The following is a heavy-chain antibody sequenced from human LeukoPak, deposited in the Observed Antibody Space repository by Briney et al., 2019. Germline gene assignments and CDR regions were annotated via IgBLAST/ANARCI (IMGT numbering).Heavy chain of an antibody. V-gene: IGHV1-18*01. CDR3: ARDSRLADYYDSSGYYFVY. CDR2: ISAYNGDT. J-gene: IGHJ4*02. D-gene: IGHD3-22*01. CDR1: GYTFTKHG. Sequence: ASVKVSCKASGYTFTKHGISWVRQAPGQGLEWMAWISAYNGDTYYAQKVQGRVTVTTDTSTSTAYMELRSLRYDDTAVYYCARDSRLADYYDSSGYYFVYWGQGTLVTVSS.